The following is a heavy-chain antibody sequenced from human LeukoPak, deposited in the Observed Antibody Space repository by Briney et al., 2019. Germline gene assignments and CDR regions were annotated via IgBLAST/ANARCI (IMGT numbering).Heavy chain of an antibody. CDR2: INHSGST. CDR3: ARDLRGAYMDCFDY. D-gene: IGHD3-16*01. CDR1: GGSFSGYY. J-gene: IGHJ4*02. Sequence: SETLSLTCAVYGGSFSGYYWSWIRQPPGKGLEWIGEINHSGSTNYNQSLMSRVTISVDTSKNQFSLKVSSATAADSAVYYCARDLRGAYMDCFDYWGQGTLVTVSS. V-gene: IGHV4-34*01.